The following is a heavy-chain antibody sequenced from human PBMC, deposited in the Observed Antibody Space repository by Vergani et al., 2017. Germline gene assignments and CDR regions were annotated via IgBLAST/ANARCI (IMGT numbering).Heavy chain of an antibody. J-gene: IGHJ6*02. CDR1: GGSISSYY. CDR2: IYYSGST. CDR3: ARVSHSSSSDGYYDYGMDV. Sequence: QVQLQESGPGLVKPSETLSLTCTVSGGSISSYYWSWIRQPPGKGLEWIGYIYYSGSTNYNPSLKSRVTISVDTSKNQFSLKLSSVTAADTAVYYCARVSHSSSSDGYYDYGMDVWGQGTTVTVSS. D-gene: IGHD6-6*01. V-gene: IGHV4-59*01.